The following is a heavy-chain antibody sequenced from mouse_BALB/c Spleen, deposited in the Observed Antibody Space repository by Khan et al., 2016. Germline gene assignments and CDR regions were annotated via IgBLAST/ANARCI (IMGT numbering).Heavy chain of an antibody. V-gene: IGHV5-12-2*01. J-gene: IGHJ1*01. CDR3: AGHRGFDV. CDR1: GFTFSSYT. D-gene: IGHD3-1*01. CDR2: ISNGGGST. Sequence: EVELVESGGGLVQPGGSLKLSCAASGFTFSSYTMSWVRQTPEKRLEWVAYISNGGGSTYYPDTVKGRFTISRDNAKNTLYLQMSSLKSEDTAMYYCAGHRGFDVWGAGTTVTVSS.